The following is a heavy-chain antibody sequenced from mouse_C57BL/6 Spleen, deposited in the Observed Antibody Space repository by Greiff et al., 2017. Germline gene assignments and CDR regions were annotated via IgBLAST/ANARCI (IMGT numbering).Heavy chain of an antibody. D-gene: IGHD2-4*01. CDR1: GYTFTSYW. CDR3: ARRNDYDYYAMDY. CDR2: IHPNSGST. V-gene: IGHV1-64*01. Sequence: QVQLKQPGAELVKPGASVKLSCKASGYTFTSYWMHWVKQRPGQGLEWIGMIHPNSGSTNYNEKFKSKATLTVDKSSSTAYMQLSSLTSEDSAVYYCARRNDYDYYAMDYWGQGTSVTVSS. J-gene: IGHJ4*01.